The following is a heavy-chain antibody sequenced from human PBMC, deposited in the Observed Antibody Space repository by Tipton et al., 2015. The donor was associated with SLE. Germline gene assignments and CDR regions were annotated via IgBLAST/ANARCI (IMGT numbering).Heavy chain of an antibody. Sequence: TLSLTCTVSGGSISSGSYYWSWIRQPAGKGLEWIGYIYTSGSTNYNPSLKSRVTISVDTSKNQFSLKLSSVTAADTAVYYCTRELYFDWLLHYFDYWGQGTMVTVSS. CDR3: TRELYFDWLLHYFDY. D-gene: IGHD3-9*01. CDR1: GGSISSGSYY. J-gene: IGHJ4*02. CDR2: IYTSGST. V-gene: IGHV4-61*09.